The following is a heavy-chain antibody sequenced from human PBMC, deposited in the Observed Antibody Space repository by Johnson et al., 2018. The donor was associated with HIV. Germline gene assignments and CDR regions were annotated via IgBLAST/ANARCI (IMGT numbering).Heavy chain of an antibody. CDR3: ARAVDILAGPDALDI. J-gene: IGHJ3*02. CDR2: ISYDGSNT. V-gene: IGHV3-30*04. D-gene: IGHD3-9*01. Sequence: QVQLVESGGGVVQPGRSLRLSCAASGFTFSSYAMHWVRQAPGKGLEWVAVISYDGSNTYYADAVKGRFTISRDNSKNTLYLQMNSLRAEDTAVYYCARAVDILAGPDALDIWGQGTLVTVSS. CDR1: GFTFSSYA.